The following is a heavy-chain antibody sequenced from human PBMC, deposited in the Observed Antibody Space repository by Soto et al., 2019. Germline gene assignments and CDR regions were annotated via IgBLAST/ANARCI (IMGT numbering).Heavy chain of an antibody. D-gene: IGHD2-15*01. CDR1: GFTFGDYA. CDR3: TSPHCSGGRCPFDY. V-gene: IGHV3-49*04. CDR2: IRSKAYGGTT. Sequence: PGGSLRLSCTASGFTFGDYAMSWVRQAPGKGLEWVGFIRSKAYGGTTEYAASVKGRFTISRDDSKSIAYLQMNSLKTEDTAVYYCTSPHCSGGRCPFDYWGQGTLVTVSS. J-gene: IGHJ4*02.